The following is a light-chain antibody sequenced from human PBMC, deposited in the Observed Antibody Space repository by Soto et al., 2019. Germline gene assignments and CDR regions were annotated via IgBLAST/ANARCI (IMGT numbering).Light chain of an antibody. CDR3: QQVNVYPST. CDR2: DAS. V-gene: IGKV3-11*01. CDR1: QSVSSY. J-gene: IGKJ4*01. Sequence: LVLTQSPGTLPFSPEERATLSCRASQSVSSYLAWYQQKHGQAPRLLIYDASNRATGIPARFSGIVSGTDGTITISSLQKEDGTTYDCQQVNVYPSTFGGGTKVDI.